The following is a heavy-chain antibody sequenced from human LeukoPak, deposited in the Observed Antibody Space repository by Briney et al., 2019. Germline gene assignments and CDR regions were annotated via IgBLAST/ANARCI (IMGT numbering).Heavy chain of an antibody. CDR1: GFTFSSYS. CDR2: ISSSSSTI. V-gene: IGHV3-48*04. CDR3: ARRGGSYLYYFDY. Sequence: GGSLRLSCAASGFTFSSYSMNWVRQAPGKGLEWVSYISSSSSTIYYADSVKGRFTISRDNAKNSLYLQMNSLRAEDTAVYYCARRGGSYLYYFDYWGQGTLVTVSS. D-gene: IGHD1-26*01. J-gene: IGHJ4*02.